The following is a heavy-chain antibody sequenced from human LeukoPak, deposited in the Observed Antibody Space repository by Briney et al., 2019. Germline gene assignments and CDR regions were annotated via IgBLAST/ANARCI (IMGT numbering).Heavy chain of an antibody. CDR1: GGSFRGYY. J-gene: IGHJ4*02. V-gene: IGHV4-34*01. Sequence: TSETLSLPCAVYGGSFRGYYWSGIRQPPGKGREWIGEINHCGSTNYNPSLKSRVTISVDTSKNQFSLKLSSVTAADTAVYYCARIRGENPGHCSGGSCYSDYWGQGTLVTVSS. CDR2: INHCGST. D-gene: IGHD2-15*01. CDR3: ARIRGENPGHCSGGSCYSDY.